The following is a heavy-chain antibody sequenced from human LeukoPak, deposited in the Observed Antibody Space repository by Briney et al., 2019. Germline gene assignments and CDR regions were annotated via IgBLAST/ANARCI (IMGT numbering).Heavy chain of an antibody. J-gene: IGHJ6*02. CDR1: GLPFSSYS. Sequence: PGGSLRLSCAASGLPFSSYSMNWVRQGPGKGLEWVSYISSSETIYYEDSVKGRFTVSRDNAKNSLYLQMNSLRDEDTAVYYCARIRYSTGMDVWGQGTTVTVSS. CDR3: ARIRYSTGMDV. CDR2: ISSSETI. D-gene: IGHD3-9*01. V-gene: IGHV3-48*02.